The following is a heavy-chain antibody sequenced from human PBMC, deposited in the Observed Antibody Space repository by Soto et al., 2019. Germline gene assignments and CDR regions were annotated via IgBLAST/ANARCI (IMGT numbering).Heavy chain of an antibody. CDR2: ISGSGGST. Sequence: VSRSLACAASGFSFSRYALRWVRQAPGKGLEWVSAISGSGGSTYYADSVKGRFTISRDNSKNTLYLQMNSLRAEDTAVYYCGKGGFGPVGWFGPWGQGTLVTVSS. D-gene: IGHD3-16*01. J-gene: IGHJ5*02. V-gene: IGHV3-23*01. CDR1: GFSFSRYA. CDR3: GKGGFGPVGWFGP.